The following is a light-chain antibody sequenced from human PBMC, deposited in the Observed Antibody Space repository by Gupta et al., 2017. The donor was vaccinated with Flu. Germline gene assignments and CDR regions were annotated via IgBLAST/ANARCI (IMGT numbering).Light chain of an antibody. Sequence: DSQMTQSPPTLSASVGDRVTTTCRASQNIANWLDWFQQKPGKAPKLLIYQASSLETGVPSRFSGSGSETEFALTISSLQPDDFATYYCQQDNSYPYTFGQGTKLEIK. V-gene: IGKV1-5*03. CDR1: QNIANW. CDR2: QAS. CDR3: QQDNSYPYT. J-gene: IGKJ2*01.